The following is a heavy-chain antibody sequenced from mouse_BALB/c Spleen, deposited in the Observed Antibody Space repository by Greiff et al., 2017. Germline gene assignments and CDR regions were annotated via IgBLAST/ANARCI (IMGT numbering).Heavy chain of an antibody. CDR1: GYSITSDYA. V-gene: IGHV3-2*02. J-gene: IGHJ2*01. CDR2: ISYSGST. Sequence: EVQLQQSGPGLVKPSQSLSLTCTVTGYSITSDYAWNWIRQFPGNKLEWMGYISYSGSTSYNPSLKSRISITRDTSKNQFFLQLNSVTTEDTATYYCARGDYYRYDAFDYWGQGTTLTVSS. CDR3: ARGDYYRYDAFDY. D-gene: IGHD2-14*01.